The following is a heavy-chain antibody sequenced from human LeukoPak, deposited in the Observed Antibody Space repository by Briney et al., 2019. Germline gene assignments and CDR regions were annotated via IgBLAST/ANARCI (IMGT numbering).Heavy chain of an antibody. V-gene: IGHV4-34*01. CDR2: INDSGST. J-gene: IGHJ6*02. Sequence: PSETLSLTCAVYGGFFSGYYWSWLRRPPGKGLEWIGEINDSGSTNYNPSLKSRVTISVDTSKNQFSLKLSSVTAADTAVYYCARGYCTSTSCYFWGYYYGMDVWGQGTTVTVSS. D-gene: IGHD2-2*01. CDR3: ARGYCTSTSCYFWGYYYGMDV. CDR1: GGFFSGYY.